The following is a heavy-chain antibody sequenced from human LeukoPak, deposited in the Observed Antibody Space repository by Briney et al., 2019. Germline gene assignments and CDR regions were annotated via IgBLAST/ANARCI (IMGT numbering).Heavy chain of an antibody. D-gene: IGHD7-27*01. CDR2: IYSGGTT. CDR1: GFTVSSNY. V-gene: IGHV3-53*01. Sequence: PGGSLRLSCAVSGFTVSSNYMTWVRQAPGKGLEWVSVIYSGGTTYYTDSVKGRFTISRDNSRNTVYLQMNSLRGEDTAVYYCAREDGDPYSSFDYGGEGTLVTVS. J-gene: IGHJ4*02. CDR3: AREDGDPYSSFDY.